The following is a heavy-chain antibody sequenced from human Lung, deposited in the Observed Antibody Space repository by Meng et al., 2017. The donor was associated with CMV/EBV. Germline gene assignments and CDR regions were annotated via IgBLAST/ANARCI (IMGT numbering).Heavy chain of an antibody. Sequence: ASXXVSXKASGYTFTAYYIHWVRQAPGLGLEWMGWINPNSGGTKYAQKFQARVSMTRDTAISTAYMELRRLRYDDTAVYYCGLYCSGGGCPYSRFDPWRQGTLVTVSS. CDR1: GYTFTAYY. CDR3: GLYCSGGGCPYSRFDP. D-gene: IGHD2-15*01. V-gene: IGHV1-2*02. CDR2: INPNSGGT. J-gene: IGHJ5*02.